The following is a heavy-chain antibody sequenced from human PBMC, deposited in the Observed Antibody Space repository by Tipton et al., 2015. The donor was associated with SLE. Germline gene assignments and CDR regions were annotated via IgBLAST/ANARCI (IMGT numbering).Heavy chain of an antibody. D-gene: IGHD2-15*01. V-gene: IGHV4-34*01. J-gene: IGHJ4*02. CDR2: LQLSGGT. CDR1: GGSLSGYY. Sequence: TLSLTCAVYGGSLSGYYWSWVRQPPGRGLEWIGDLQLSGGTKYNPSLESRVTISVDTSKDQLSLKLTSVTAADTAIYFCARGFSKVLVDSWGQGTLVTVSS. CDR3: ARGFSKVLVDS.